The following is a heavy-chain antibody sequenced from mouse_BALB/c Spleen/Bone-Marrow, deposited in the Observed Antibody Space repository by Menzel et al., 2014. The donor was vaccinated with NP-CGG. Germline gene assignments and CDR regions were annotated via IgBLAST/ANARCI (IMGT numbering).Heavy chain of an antibody. D-gene: IGHD3-3*01. V-gene: IGHV1-61*01. Sequence: QVQLKQSGAELVRPGASVKLSCKASGYSFTSYWMNWVKQRPGQGLEWIGMIHFSDSESRLNQKFKDKATLTVDKSSSTAYMQLSSPTSEDSAVYYCTRYDLTTRAFAYWGQGTLVTVSA. CDR2: IHFSDSES. CDR1: GYSFTSYW. CDR3: TRYDLTTRAFAY. J-gene: IGHJ3*01.